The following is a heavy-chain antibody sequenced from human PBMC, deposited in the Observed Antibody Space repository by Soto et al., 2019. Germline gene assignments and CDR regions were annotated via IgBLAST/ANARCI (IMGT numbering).Heavy chain of an antibody. CDR2: ISSGSSYI. Sequence: GGSLRLSCAASGFTFSTYTMKWVRQAPGKGLEWVSSISSGSSYIYYADSVRGRFTISRDNAKNSLFLQVNSLRAEDTAVYYCARVINQQLVGTGDYWGQGTLVTVS. D-gene: IGHD6-13*01. J-gene: IGHJ4*02. CDR3: ARVINQQLVGTGDY. CDR1: GFTFSTYT. V-gene: IGHV3-21*01.